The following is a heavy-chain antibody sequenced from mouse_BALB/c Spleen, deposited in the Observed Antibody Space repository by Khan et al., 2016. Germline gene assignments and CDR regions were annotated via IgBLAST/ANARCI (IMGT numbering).Heavy chain of an antibody. CDR1: GYTFTSYT. V-gene: IGHV1-4*01. CDR3: ARERWLLGYFDY. J-gene: IGHJ2*01. Sequence: QIQLVQSGAELARPGASVKMSCKASGYTFTSYTMFWVKQRPGQGLEWIGYIAPRSDYTDFNQKFKDKATLTADKSSTTAYMQLNSLTSEDSAVYCCARERWLLGYFDYWGQGTTLTVSS. D-gene: IGHD2-3*01. CDR2: IAPRSDYT.